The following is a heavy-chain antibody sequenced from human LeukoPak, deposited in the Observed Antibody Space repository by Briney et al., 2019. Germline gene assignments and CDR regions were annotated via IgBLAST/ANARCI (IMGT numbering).Heavy chain of an antibody. CDR2: IRSKAYGGTT. CDR1: GFTFGDYA. D-gene: IGHD2-2*01. CDR3: TSSWYCSSTSCSDAFDI. J-gene: IGHJ3*02. Sequence: PGRSLRLSCTASGFTFGDYAMSWVRQAPGKGLEWVGFIRSKAYGGTTEYAASVKGRFTISRDASKSIAYLQMNSLKTEDTAVYYCTSSWYCSSTSCSDAFDIWGQGTMVTVSS. V-gene: IGHV3-49*04.